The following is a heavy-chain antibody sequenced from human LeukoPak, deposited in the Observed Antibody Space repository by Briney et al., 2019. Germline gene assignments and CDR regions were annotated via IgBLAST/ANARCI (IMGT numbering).Heavy chain of an antibody. CDR2: IYYSGST. CDR3: ARDLGRYCSGGSCYLNWFDP. Sequence: SETLSLTCTVSGYSISSGYYWSWIRQPPGKGLEWIGYIYYSGSTNYNPSLKSRVTISVDTSKNQFSLKLSSVTAADTAVYYRARDLGRYCSGGSCYLNWFDPWGQGALVTVSS. V-gene: IGHV4-61*01. CDR1: GYSISSGYY. D-gene: IGHD2-15*01. J-gene: IGHJ5*02.